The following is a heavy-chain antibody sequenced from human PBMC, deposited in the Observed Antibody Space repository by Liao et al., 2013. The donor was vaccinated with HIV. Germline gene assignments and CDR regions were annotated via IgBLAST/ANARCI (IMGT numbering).Heavy chain of an antibody. CDR1: GGSITSGSYY. CDR3: ARGSPSSPGDAFDI. CDR2: LYTSGTT. Sequence: QVQLQESGPGLVRPSQTLSLTCSVSGGSITSGSYYWSWVRLPAGKGLEWLGHLYTSGTTKYNPSLKSRVTISVDTSKNQFSLKLSSVTAADTAVYYCARGSPSSPGDAFDIWGQGTMVTVSS. J-gene: IGHJ3*02. D-gene: IGHD1-26*01. V-gene: IGHV4-61*02.